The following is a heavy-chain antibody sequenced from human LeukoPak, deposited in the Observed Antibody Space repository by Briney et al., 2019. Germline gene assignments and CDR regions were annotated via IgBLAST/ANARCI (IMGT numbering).Heavy chain of an antibody. J-gene: IGHJ6*04. Sequence: GGSLRLSCAASGFTVSSNYMSWVRQAPGKGLEWVSVIYSGGSTYYADSVKGRFTISRDNSKNTLYLQMNSLRAEDTAVYYCATLDNGAYGYYGRDVGGKGTTVTVSS. CDR3: ATLDNGAYGYYGRDV. V-gene: IGHV3-66*01. CDR2: IYSGGST. CDR1: GFTVSSNY. D-gene: IGHD4-17*01.